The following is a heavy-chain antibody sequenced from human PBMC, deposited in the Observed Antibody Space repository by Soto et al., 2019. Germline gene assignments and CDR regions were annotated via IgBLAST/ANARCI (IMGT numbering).Heavy chain of an antibody. V-gene: IGHV4-59*01. Sequence: QVQLQESGPGLVKPSETLSLTCTVSGGSISSYYWSWIRQPPGKGLEWIGYIYYSGSTNYNPSLKSRVTISVDTSKNQFSLKLSSVTAADTAVYYCARGPDSGWNTYYWYFDLWGRGTLVTVSS. CDR2: IYYSGST. CDR3: ARGPDSGWNTYYWYFDL. J-gene: IGHJ2*01. D-gene: IGHD6-19*01. CDR1: GGSISSYY.